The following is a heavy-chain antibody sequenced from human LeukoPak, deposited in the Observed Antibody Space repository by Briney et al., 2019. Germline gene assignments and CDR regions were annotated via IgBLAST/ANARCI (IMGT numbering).Heavy chain of an antibody. D-gene: IGHD3/OR15-3a*01. CDR3: ARAWTTFMLDY. J-gene: IGHJ4*02. V-gene: IGHV4-34*01. Sequence: SETLSLTCAVYGGSFSGYYWSWIRQPPGKGLEWIGEINHSGSTNYNPSLKSRVTISVDTSKNQFSLKLSSVTAADTAVYYCARAWTTFMLDYWGRGTLVTVSS. CDR1: GGSFSGYY. CDR2: INHSGST.